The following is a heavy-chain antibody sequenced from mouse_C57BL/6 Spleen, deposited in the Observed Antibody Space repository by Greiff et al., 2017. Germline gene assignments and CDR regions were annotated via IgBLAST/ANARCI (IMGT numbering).Heavy chain of an antibody. D-gene: IGHD2-4*01. V-gene: IGHV7-3*01. J-gene: IGHJ2*01. CDR3: ARYPHYDPYFDY. Sequence: EVKLVESGGGLVQPGGSLSLSCAASGFTFTDYYMSWVRQPPGKALEWLGFIRNKANGYTTEYSASVKGRFTISRDNSQSFLYLQMNALRAEDSATSYCARYPHYDPYFDYWGQGTTLTVSS. CDR1: GFTFTDYY. CDR2: IRNKANGYTT.